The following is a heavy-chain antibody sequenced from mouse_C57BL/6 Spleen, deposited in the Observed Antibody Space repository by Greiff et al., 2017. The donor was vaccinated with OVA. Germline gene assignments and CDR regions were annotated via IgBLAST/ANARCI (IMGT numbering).Heavy chain of an antibody. J-gene: IGHJ2*01. CDR1: GYTFTDYY. Sequence: VQLQQSGPELVKPGASVKISCKASGYTFTDYYMNWVKQSHGKSLEWIGDINPNNGGTSYNQKFKGKATLTVDKSSSTAYMELRSLTSEDSAVYYCARGGYGSSYGYWGQGTTLTVSS. V-gene: IGHV1-26*01. D-gene: IGHD1-1*01. CDR3: ARGGYGSSYGY. CDR2: INPNNGGT.